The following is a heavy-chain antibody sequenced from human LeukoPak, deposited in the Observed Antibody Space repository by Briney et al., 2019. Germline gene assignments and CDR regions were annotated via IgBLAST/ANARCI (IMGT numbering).Heavy chain of an antibody. V-gene: IGHV4-59*08. Sequence: SETLSLTCTVSGGSFSSYYWSWIRQPPGKGLEWVGYIYYSGSTNYNPSLKSRVTISVDTSKNQFSLKLSSVTAADTAVYYCARHPDYGDYHFDYWGQGTLVTVSS. CDR1: GGSFSSYY. CDR3: ARHPDYGDYHFDY. CDR2: IYYSGST. D-gene: IGHD4-17*01. J-gene: IGHJ4*02.